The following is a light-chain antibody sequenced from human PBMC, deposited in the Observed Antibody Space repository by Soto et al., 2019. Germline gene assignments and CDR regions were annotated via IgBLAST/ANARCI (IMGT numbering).Light chain of an antibody. CDR2: KAY. V-gene: IGKV1-5*03. J-gene: IGKJ5*01. Sequence: DIQMTQSPSTLSASIGDSVTITCLASQNINDWLAWYQQKPGKAPILLIYKAYSLQTGVPSRFSGSGFGTEFTLTISTLQPDDLASYDCQHYDHYTITVGQGTRRAI. CDR1: QNINDW. CDR3: QHYDHYTIT.